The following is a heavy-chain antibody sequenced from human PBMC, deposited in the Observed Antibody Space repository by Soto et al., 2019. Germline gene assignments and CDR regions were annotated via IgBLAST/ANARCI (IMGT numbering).Heavy chain of an antibody. CDR2: IYYSGST. J-gene: IGHJ5*02. D-gene: IGHD6-13*01. CDR1: GGSISSYY. V-gene: IGHV4-59*08. CDR3: ARRVAAAVPTRGFDP. Sequence: ETLSLTCTVSGGSISSYYWSWIRQPPGKGLEWIGYIYYSGSTNYNPSLKSRVTISVDTSKNQFSLKLSSVTAADTAVYYCARRVAAAVPTRGFDPRDQGTLVTVSS.